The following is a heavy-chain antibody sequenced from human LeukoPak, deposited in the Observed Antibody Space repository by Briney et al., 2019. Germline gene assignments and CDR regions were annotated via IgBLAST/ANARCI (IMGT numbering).Heavy chain of an antibody. V-gene: IGHV3-15*01. CDR1: GFTFSDAW. D-gene: IGHD1-26*01. CDR3: TTEMRWELLFDD. J-gene: IGHJ4*02. Sequence: GGSLRLSCAASGFTFSDAWMSWVRQTPGKGLEWVGRIKSKTDGGTTDYAAPVKGRFSISRDDSENTLYLQMDSLKTEDTGVYNCTTEMRWELLFDDWGQGTLVTVSS. CDR2: IKSKTDGGTT.